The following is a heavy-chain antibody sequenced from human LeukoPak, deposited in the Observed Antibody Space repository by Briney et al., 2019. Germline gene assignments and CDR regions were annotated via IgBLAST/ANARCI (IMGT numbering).Heavy chain of an antibody. J-gene: IGHJ4*02. Sequence: PSETLSLTCAVYGGSFSGYYWSWIRQPPGKGLEWIEEINHSGSTNYNPSLESRVTISVDTSKNQFSLKLSSVTAADTAVYYCARGRLGWLQSYYFDYWGQGTLVTVSS. V-gene: IGHV4-34*01. CDR2: INHSGST. D-gene: IGHD5-24*01. CDR1: GGSFSGYY. CDR3: ARGRLGWLQSYYFDY.